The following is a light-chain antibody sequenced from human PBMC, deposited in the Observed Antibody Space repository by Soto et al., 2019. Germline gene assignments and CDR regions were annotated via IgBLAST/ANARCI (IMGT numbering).Light chain of an antibody. Sequence: EIVLTQSPGTLSLSPGERATLSCRASQSVSNNYLAWYQQKPGQAPRLLIYGASSRATGIPDRFSGSGSGTDFTLTISNLEPEDSAVYYCQQRSIWPLTFGGGTKVDIK. CDR2: GAS. V-gene: IGKV3D-20*02. J-gene: IGKJ4*01. CDR3: QQRSIWPLT. CDR1: QSVSNNY.